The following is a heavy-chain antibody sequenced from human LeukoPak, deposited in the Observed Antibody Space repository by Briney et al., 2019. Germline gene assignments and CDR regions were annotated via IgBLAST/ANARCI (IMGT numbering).Heavy chain of an antibody. CDR2: IYYSGST. Sequence: SETLSLTCTVSGGSIRSGGYYWSWIRQHPGKGLEWIGYIYYSGSTYYNPSLKSRVTISVDTSKNQFSLRLSSVTAADTAVYYCVRGRIVETIRDAFDIWGQGTMVTVSS. CDR3: VRGRIVETIRDAFDI. J-gene: IGHJ3*02. V-gene: IGHV4-31*03. CDR1: GGSIRSGGYY. D-gene: IGHD1-26*01.